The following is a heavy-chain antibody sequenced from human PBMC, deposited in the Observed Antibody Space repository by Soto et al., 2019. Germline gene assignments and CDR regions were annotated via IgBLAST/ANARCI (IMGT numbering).Heavy chain of an antibody. CDR3: ARRNSSLFDY. CDR2: IYRSGST. Sequence: QVQLQESGPGLVKPSGTLSLTCAVSGDSISSTNWWNWVRQPPGKGLEWIGEIYRSGSTNYNPTLKSRVSTSVDKSKNQFSLRLTSVTAADTAVYFCARRNSSLFDYWGQGMLVTVSS. J-gene: IGHJ4*02. V-gene: IGHV4-4*02. CDR1: GDSISSTNW. D-gene: IGHD6-13*01.